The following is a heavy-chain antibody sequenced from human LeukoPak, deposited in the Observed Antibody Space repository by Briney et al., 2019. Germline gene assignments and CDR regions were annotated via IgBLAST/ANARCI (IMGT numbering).Heavy chain of an antibody. CDR3: ARVGTPVQNYFDY. CDR1: GYTFTSYY. V-gene: IGHV1-46*01. J-gene: IGHJ4*02. D-gene: IGHD1-1*01. CDR2: INPSGGST. Sequence: GASVKVSCKASGYTFTSYYMHWVRQGPGQGLEWMGMINPSGGSTSYAQKFQGRVTMTRDTSTSTVYMELSRLRSEDTAVYYCARVGTPVQNYFDYWGQGTLVTVSS.